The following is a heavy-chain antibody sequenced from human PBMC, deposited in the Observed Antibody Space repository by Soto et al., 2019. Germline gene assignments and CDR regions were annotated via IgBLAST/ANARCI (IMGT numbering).Heavy chain of an antibody. Sequence: PSETLSLTWPVSGGSISSYHWSWIRQSPGKGLEWIGYVFYTGSTKYNPALKRRVTISVDTSKNQFSLKLSSVSAADTGMYYCARSSSGTFYGYDTWGQGILVTVSS. D-gene: IGHD1-26*01. CDR2: VFYTGST. CDR1: GGSISSYH. V-gene: IGHV4-59*01. J-gene: IGHJ5*02. CDR3: ARSSSGTFYGYDT.